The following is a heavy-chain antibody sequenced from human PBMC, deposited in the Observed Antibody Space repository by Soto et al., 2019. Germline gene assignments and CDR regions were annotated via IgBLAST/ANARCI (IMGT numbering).Heavy chain of an antibody. CDR1: GYTFTSYA. D-gene: IGHD2-15*01. CDR2: INAGNGNT. V-gene: IGHV1-3*01. J-gene: IGHJ6*02. CDR3: ARVAATRYYYYYGMDV. Sequence: QVQLVQSGAEVKKPGASVKVSCKASGYTFTSYAMHWVRQAPGQRLEWMGWINAGNGNTKYSQKFQGRVTITRDTSASTAYMEQSSLRSEDTAVYYCARVAATRYYYYYGMDVWGQGTTVNVSS.